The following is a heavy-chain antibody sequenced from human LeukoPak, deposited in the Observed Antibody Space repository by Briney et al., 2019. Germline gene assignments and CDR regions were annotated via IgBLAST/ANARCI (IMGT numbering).Heavy chain of an antibody. J-gene: IGHJ4*02. Sequence: PGGSLRLSCADSGFTFSSHSMSWVRQAPGMGLEWVSSISGGSSYIFYADSVKGRFTISRDNAKNSLYLQMNSLRVEDTAVYYCARARICGGSSCYSRGFDYWGQGTLVTVSS. D-gene: IGHD2-15*01. V-gene: IGHV3-21*01. CDR2: ISGGSSYI. CDR1: GFTFSSHS. CDR3: ARARICGGSSCYSRGFDY.